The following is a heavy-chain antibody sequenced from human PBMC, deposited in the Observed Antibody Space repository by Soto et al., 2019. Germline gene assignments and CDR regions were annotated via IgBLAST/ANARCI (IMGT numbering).Heavy chain of an antibody. D-gene: IGHD1-26*01. CDR1: GGSISSSIYY. CDR2: IYYSGST. J-gene: IGHJ4*02. Sequence: SETLSLTCPVSGGSISSSIYYWGWIRQPPGKGLEWIGSIYYSGSTYYNPSLKSRVTISVDTSKNQFSLKLSSVTAADTAVYYCARPSSGGFDYWGQGTLVTVSS. V-gene: IGHV4-39*01. CDR3: ARPSSGGFDY.